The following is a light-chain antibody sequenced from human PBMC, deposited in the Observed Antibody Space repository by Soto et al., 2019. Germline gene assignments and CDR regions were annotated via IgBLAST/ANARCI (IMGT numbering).Light chain of an antibody. CDR3: RTWDSSVSDYV. J-gene: IGLJ1*01. V-gene: IGLV1-51*01. CDR1: SSNIGNNY. Sequence: QSVLTQPPSVSAAPGQKVTISCSGSSSNIGNNYVSWYQQLPGTAPKLLIYDNNKRPSGIPDRFSDSKSGTSATLGITGLQTGDEADYYCRTWDSSVSDYVFGNGTKVT. CDR2: DNN.